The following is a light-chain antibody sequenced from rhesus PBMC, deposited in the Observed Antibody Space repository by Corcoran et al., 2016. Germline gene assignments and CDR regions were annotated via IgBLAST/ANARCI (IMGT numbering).Light chain of an antibody. V-gene: IGKV1-25*01. J-gene: IGKJ2*01. CDR1: QGIINN. CDR2: YAS. Sequence: DIQMTQSPSSLSASVGDTVTITCRASQGIINNLAWYQQKPGKVPKLLIYYASTLQSGVPSRFTGSGSGTDFTLTISSLKPEDFATYYCQHCYDTPYSFGRGTKVEIK. CDR3: QHCYDTPYS.